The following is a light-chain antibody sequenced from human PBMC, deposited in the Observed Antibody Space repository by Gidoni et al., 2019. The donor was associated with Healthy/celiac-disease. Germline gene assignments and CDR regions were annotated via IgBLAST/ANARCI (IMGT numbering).Light chain of an antibody. CDR1: QSVSSSY. CDR3: QQYGSSPRT. J-gene: IGKJ1*01. CDR2: GAS. V-gene: IGKV3-20*01. Sequence: ILFTQPPGTLSLSPGERATLSCRASQSVSSSYLAWYQQKPGQAPRLLIYGASSRATGIPDRFSGSGSGTDFTLTISRLDPEDFAVYYCQQYGSSPRTFGQGTKVEIK.